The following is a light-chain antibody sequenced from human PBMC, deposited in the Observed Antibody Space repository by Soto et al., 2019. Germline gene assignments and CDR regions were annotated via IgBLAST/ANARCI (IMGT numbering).Light chain of an antibody. V-gene: IGLV2-14*01. CDR1: SRDVGGYNF. CDR2: DVS. J-gene: IGLJ3*02. Sequence: QPVSVSGSPGQSITISCTGTSRDVGGYNFVSWYQQHPGKAPKLMIYDVSNRPSGVSNRFSGSKSGNTASLTISGLQAEDEADYYCSSYTSSSSWVFGGGTKLTVL. CDR3: SSYTSSSSWV.